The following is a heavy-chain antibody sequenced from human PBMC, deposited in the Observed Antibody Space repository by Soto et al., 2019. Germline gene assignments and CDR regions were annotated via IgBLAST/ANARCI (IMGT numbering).Heavy chain of an antibody. CDR2: ISSSSSYT. CDR1: GFTFSDYY. D-gene: IGHD5-12*01. Sequence: QVQLVESGGGLVKPGGSLRLSCAASGFTFSDYYMSWIRQAPGKGLEWVSYISSSSSYTNYADSVKGRFTISRDNAKNSLYLQMNSLRAEDTAVYYCARNAYVYPLSKDYFDYWGQGTLVTVSS. J-gene: IGHJ4*02. CDR3: ARNAYVYPLSKDYFDY. V-gene: IGHV3-11*06.